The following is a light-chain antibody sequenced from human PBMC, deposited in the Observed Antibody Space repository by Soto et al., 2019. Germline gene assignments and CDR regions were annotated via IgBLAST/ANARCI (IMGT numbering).Light chain of an antibody. V-gene: IGKV3-20*01. CDR2: GAS. J-gene: IGKJ1*01. CDR3: QEYGSSRT. Sequence: VLTQSPGTLSLSPGERATLSCRASQSVSSNYLAWYQQKPGQAPRLLIYGASSRATGIPDRFSGSGSGTDFTLTISRLEPEDFAVYYCQEYGSSRTFGQGTKVEIK. CDR1: QSVSSNY.